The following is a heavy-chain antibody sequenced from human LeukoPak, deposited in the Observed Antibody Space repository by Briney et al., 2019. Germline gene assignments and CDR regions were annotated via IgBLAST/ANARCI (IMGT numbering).Heavy chain of an antibody. Sequence: PGGSLRLSCTASGFTFSSFAMSWVRQAPGKGLEWVSTITGGSGAKYYADSVKGRFTISRDNSKDTLYLQMHSLRAKDTAVYFCAKDTPLTTYTSGWSSNSFDYWGQGTLVAVSS. CDR2: ITGGSGAK. CDR1: GFTFSSFA. D-gene: IGHD6-19*01. V-gene: IGHV3-23*01. J-gene: IGHJ4*02. CDR3: AKDTPLTTYTSGWSSNSFDY.